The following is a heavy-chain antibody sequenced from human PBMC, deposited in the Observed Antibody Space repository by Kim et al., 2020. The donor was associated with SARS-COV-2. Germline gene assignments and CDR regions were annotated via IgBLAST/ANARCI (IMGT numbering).Heavy chain of an antibody. CDR3: ARAGSYDILTGYPNWFDP. D-gene: IGHD3-9*01. Sequence: KGRFTISRDNAKNSLYLQMNSLRAEDTAVYYCARAGSYDILTGYPNWFDPWGQGTLVTVSS. J-gene: IGHJ5*02. V-gene: IGHV3-11*06.